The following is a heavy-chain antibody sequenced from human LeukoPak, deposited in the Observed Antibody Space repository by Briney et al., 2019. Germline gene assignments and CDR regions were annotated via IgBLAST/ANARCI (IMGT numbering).Heavy chain of an antibody. CDR2: IYYSGST. CDR3: ASGIAVAGTRGDY. J-gene: IGHJ4*02. V-gene: IGHV4-59*01. Sequence: SETLCLTCTVSGGSISGYYWSWIRQPPGKGLEWSGYIYYSGSTNYNPSLKSRVTISVDTSKNQFSLKLSSVTAADTAVYYCASGIAVAGTRGDYWGQGTLVSVSS. D-gene: IGHD6-19*01. CDR1: GGSISGYY.